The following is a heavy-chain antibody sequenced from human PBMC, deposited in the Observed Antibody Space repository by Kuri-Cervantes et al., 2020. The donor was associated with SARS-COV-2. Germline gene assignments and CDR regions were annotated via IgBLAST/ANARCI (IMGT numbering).Heavy chain of an antibody. J-gene: IGHJ4*02. CDR1: ALTFDDYA. D-gene: IGHD3/OR15-3a*01. CDR3: SRNFWAGYWPFDY. CDR2: IRSKAYGETT. Sequence: GGSLRLSCTTSALTFDDYALAWFRQAPGKGLEWVGFIRSKAYGETTEYAASVKGRFSISRDDSESIAYLQMNSLKTEDTAVYYCSRNFWAGYWPFDYWGQGTLVTVSS. V-gene: IGHV3-49*03.